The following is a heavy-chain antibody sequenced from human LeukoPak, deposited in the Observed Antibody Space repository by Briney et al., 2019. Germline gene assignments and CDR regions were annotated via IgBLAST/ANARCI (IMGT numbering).Heavy chain of an antibody. CDR3: ASSGSYRFDY. D-gene: IGHD1-26*01. CDR1: GFSFSSYS. Sequence: GGSLRLSCAASGFSFSSYSMNWVRQAPGKGLEWVSHITASGTAMFYADSVKGRFTISRDNAKNSLYLQMNSLRDEDTAVYYCASSGSYRFDYWGQGTLVTVSS. CDR2: ITASGTAM. J-gene: IGHJ4*02. V-gene: IGHV3-48*02.